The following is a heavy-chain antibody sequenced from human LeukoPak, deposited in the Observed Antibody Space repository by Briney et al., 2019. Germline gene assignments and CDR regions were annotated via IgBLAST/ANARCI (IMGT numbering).Heavy chain of an antibody. CDR3: SRVDVSGTTYMFRFDS. CDR1: GFTFNNYA. Sequence: PGGSLRLSCEASGFTFNNYAMAWVRQAAGKGLEWVSGIGPRGHYIYYADSVKGRFTISRDNSKNTLYLQMNSLGVEDTALYYCSRVDVSGTTYMFRFDSWGQGALVTVSS. D-gene: IGHD3-10*01. CDR2: IGPRGHYI. J-gene: IGHJ4*02. V-gene: IGHV3-23*01.